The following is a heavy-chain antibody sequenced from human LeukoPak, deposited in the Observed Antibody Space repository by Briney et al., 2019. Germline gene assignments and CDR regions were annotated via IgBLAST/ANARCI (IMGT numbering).Heavy chain of an antibody. V-gene: IGHV3-7*03. Sequence: GGSLRLSCAASGFTFSSYWMSWVRQAPGKGLEWVANIKQDGSEKYYVDSVKGRFTISRDNAKNSLYLQMNSLRAEDTAFYYCARDMITFGGAIAYAFDIWGRGTMVTVSS. CDR3: ARDMITFGGAIAYAFDI. CDR1: GFTFSSYW. J-gene: IGHJ3*02. D-gene: IGHD3-16*02. CDR2: IKQDGSEK.